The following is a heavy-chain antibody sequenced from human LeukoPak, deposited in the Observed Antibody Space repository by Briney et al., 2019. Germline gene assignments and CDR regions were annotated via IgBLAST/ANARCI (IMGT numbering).Heavy chain of an antibody. J-gene: IGHJ4*01. Sequence: GASVKVSCKASGGTFSSYTISWLRQAPGQGLEWMGRIIPILGIANYAQKFQGRVTITADKSTSTAYMELSSLRSEDTAVYYCARDLDSSGHINYWGQGTLVTVSS. CDR2: IIPILGIA. CDR3: ARDLDSSGHINY. CDR1: GGTFSSYT. D-gene: IGHD3-22*01. V-gene: IGHV1-69*04.